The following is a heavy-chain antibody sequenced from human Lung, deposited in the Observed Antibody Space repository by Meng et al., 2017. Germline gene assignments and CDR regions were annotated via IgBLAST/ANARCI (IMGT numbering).Heavy chain of an antibody. J-gene: IGHJ4*02. D-gene: IGHD4-11*01. CDR3: ARGPTTMAHDFDY. CDR1: GVSFSDYY. V-gene: IGHV4-34*01. Sequence: VQRQQWGGGLLKPSETLSLTCVVSGVSFSDYYWSWIRQPPRKGLEWIGEINHSGSTNYNPSLESRATISVDTSQNNLSLKLSSVTAADSAVYYCARGPTTMAHDFDYWGQGTLVTVSS. CDR2: INHSGST.